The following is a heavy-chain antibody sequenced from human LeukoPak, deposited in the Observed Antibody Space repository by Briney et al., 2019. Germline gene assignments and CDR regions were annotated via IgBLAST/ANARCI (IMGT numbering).Heavy chain of an antibody. CDR1: GLTFSSYG. J-gene: IGHJ4*02. CDR2: IRYDGSNK. CDR3: ARVPSSTDL. Sequence: PGGSLRLSCAASGLTFSSYGMHWVRQAPGKGLEWVAFIRYDGSNKYYADSVKGRFTISRDNSKNTLYLQMNSLRVEDTAVYCCARVPSSTDLWGQGTLVTVSS. V-gene: IGHV3-30*02. D-gene: IGHD2-2*01.